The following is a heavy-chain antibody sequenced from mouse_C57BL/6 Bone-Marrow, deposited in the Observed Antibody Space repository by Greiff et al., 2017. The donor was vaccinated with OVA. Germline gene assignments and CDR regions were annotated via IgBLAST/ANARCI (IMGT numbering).Heavy chain of an antibody. J-gene: IGHJ2*01. CDR1: GYTFTDYN. V-gene: IGHV1-22*01. Sequence: EVMLVESGPELVKPGASVKMSCKASGYTFTDYNMHWVKQSHGKSLEWIGYINPNNGGTSYNQKFKGKATLTVNKSSSTAYMELRSLTSEDSAVYYCARGEGYFDYWGQGTTLTVSS. CDR3: ARGEGYFDY. CDR2: INPNNGGT.